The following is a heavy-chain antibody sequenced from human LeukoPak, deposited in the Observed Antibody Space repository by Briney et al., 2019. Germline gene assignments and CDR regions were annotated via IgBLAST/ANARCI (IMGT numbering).Heavy chain of an antibody. Sequence: GASVKVSCKTSGYTFPNYIIHWVRQAPGQRLEWMGWINAGNGNTEYSQKFQDRVTVTRDTSATTAYMELRSLRSEDTAVYYCARVVTRLREGDYYYDMDVWGQGTTVTVSS. D-gene: IGHD1-26*01. CDR2: INAGNGNT. CDR1: GYTFPNYI. CDR3: ARVVTRLREGDYYYDMDV. J-gene: IGHJ6*02. V-gene: IGHV1-3*01.